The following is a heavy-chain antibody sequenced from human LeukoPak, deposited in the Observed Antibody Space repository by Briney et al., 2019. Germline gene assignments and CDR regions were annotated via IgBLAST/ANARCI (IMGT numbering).Heavy chain of an antibody. Sequence: SETLSLTCTVSGGSISSHYWSWIRQPPGRGLEWIGYIYHSGSTNYNPSLKSRVTISVDTSKNQFSLKLSSVTAADTAVYYCARVDYDFWSGSPYNWFDPWGQGTLVTVSS. V-gene: IGHV4-59*11. CDR1: GGSISSHY. D-gene: IGHD3-3*01. J-gene: IGHJ5*02. CDR2: IYHSGST. CDR3: ARVDYDFWSGSPYNWFDP.